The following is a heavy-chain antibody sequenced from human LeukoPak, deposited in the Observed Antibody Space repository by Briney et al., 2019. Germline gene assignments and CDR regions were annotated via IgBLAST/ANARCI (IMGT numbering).Heavy chain of an antibody. CDR1: GGSISSYY. V-gene: IGHV4-59*01. CDR3: ARDLLYCGGDCYSGDYYYYGMDV. Sequence: SETLSLTCTVSGGSISSYYWSWIRQPPGKGLEWIGYIYYSGSTNYNPSLKSRVTISVDTSKNPFSLKLSSVTAADTAVYYCARDLLYCGGDCYSGDYYYYGMDVWGQGTTVTVSS. J-gene: IGHJ6*02. CDR2: IYYSGST. D-gene: IGHD2-21*02.